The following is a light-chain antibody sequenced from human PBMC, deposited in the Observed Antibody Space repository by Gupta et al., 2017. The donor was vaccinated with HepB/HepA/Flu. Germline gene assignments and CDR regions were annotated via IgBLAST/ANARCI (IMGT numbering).Light chain of an antibody. V-gene: IGKV3-11*01. CDR1: QTVSTY. J-gene: IGKJ4*01. CDR2: DIS. Sequence: EIVLTPSPATLSLSPGDRATLSCRASQTVSTYLAWYQQKPGQSPRLLIYDISNRATGIPARFSGSGSGTDFTLTISSLEPEDFAVYFCQQRSNWPLTFGGGTKVEIK. CDR3: QQRSNWPLT.